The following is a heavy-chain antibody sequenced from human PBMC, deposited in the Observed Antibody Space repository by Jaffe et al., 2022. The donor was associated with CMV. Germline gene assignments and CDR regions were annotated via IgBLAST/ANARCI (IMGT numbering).Heavy chain of an antibody. D-gene: IGHD1-26*01. Sequence: EVQLVESGGGLVQPGGSLRLSCAASGFTFSSYSMNWVRQAPGKGLEWVSYISSTGTTIYYADSVKGRFTISRDNAENSLFLQMNSLRDEDTAVYYCARLVGPRNTGPRNTGLSRDYWGQGTLVTVSS. CDR2: ISSTGTTI. CDR1: GFTFSSYS. J-gene: IGHJ4*02. V-gene: IGHV3-48*02. CDR3: ARLVGPRNTGPRNTGLSRDY.